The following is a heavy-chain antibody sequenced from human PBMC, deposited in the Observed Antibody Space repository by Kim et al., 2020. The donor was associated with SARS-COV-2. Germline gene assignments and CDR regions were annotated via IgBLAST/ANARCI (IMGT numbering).Heavy chain of an antibody. CDR3: ARLSYNVGYTGDDYA. CDR2: IYYTGHT. J-gene: IGHJ5*02. D-gene: IGHD5-12*01. V-gene: IGHV4-39*01. Sequence: SETLSLTCTVSGGSVSNSRFYWAWIRQSPGKGLQWIGSIYYTGHTFYNESLKSRLTISLDTSNNQFSLRVKSVTAADTALYYCARLSYNVGYTGDDYAWGQGTLVTVSS. CDR1: GGSVSNSRFY.